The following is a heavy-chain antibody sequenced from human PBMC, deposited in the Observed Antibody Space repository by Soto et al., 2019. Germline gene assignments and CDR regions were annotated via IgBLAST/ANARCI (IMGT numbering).Heavy chain of an antibody. Sequence: PGGSLRLSCATSGFTFGDYWMHWVRQAPGEGLVWVARINSDETTIYADSVKGRFTISRDNAMNTLSLQMNSLRAEDTAVYYCAVGGRGKYINYFDYWGRGTLVTVSS. CDR1: GFTFGDYW. J-gene: IGHJ4*02. V-gene: IGHV3-74*01. CDR2: INSDETT. CDR3: AVGGRGKYINYFDY. D-gene: IGHD3-16*01.